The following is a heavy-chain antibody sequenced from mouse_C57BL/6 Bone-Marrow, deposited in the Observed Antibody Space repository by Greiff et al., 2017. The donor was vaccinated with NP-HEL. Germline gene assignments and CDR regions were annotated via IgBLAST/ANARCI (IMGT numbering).Heavy chain of an antibody. CDR3: ARWDYYGSSSDY. V-gene: IGHV1-59*01. Sequence: QVQLQQPGAELVRPGTSVMLSCKASGYTFTSYWMHWVKQRPGQGLEWIGVIDPSDSYTNYNQKFTGNASLTVDTSSSTAYMQLSSLTSEDSAVYYCARWDYYGSSSDYWGQGTTLTVSS. CDR1: GYTFTSYW. D-gene: IGHD1-1*01. CDR2: IDPSDSYT. J-gene: IGHJ2*01.